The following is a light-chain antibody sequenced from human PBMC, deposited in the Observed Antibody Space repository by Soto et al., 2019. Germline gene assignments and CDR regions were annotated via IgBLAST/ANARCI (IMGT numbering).Light chain of an antibody. V-gene: IGKV1-17*01. Sequence: EIQLNQSPASLYASVGDRVKITCGESQCIRDDLGWYQQKAGEAPKRLIYAASSLHSGVPSRFSGSGSGTEFTLTISSLQPEDFATYYCLQYRSFPRTFGQGTKVDIK. J-gene: IGKJ1*01. CDR3: LQYRSFPRT. CDR2: AAS. CDR1: QCIRDD.